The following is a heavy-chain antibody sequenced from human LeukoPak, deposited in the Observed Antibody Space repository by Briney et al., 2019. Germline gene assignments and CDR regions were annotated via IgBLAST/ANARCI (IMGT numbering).Heavy chain of an antibody. CDR3: AKADIAVAAGPI. J-gene: IGHJ3*02. V-gene: IGHV3-30*18. CDR1: GFTFSSYG. CDR2: ISYDGCNK. D-gene: IGHD6-19*01. Sequence: PGGSLRLSCAASGFTFSSYGMHWVRQAPGKGLEWVAVISYDGCNKYYADSVKGRFTISRDNSKNTLYLQMNSLRAEDTAVYYCAKADIAVAAGPIWGQGTMVTVSS.